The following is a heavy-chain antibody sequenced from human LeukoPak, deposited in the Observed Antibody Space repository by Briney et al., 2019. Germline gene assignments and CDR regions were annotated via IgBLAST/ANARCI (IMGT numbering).Heavy chain of an antibody. CDR2: IYYSGST. Sequence: SETLSLTCTVSGGSISSYYWSWIRQPPGKGLEWIGYIYYSGSTNYNPSLKSRVTISVDTSKNQFSLKLSSVTAADTAVYYCARDGSAARDGYNWDYWGQGTLVTVSS. V-gene: IGHV4-59*12. CDR3: ARDGSAARDGYNWDY. CDR1: GGSISSYY. D-gene: IGHD5-24*01. J-gene: IGHJ4*02.